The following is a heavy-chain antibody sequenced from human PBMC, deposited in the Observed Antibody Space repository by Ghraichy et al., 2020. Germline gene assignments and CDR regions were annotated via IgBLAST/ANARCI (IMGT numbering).Heavy chain of an antibody. D-gene: IGHD5-18*01. CDR2: IYSGGST. Sequence: GSLNISCAASGFTVSSNYMSWVRQAPGKGLEWVSVIYSGGSTYYADSVKGRFTISRDNSKNTLYLQMNSLRAEDTAVYYCARGEGYSYGIDYWGQGTLVTVSS. CDR1: GFTVSSNY. CDR3: ARGEGYSYGIDY. J-gene: IGHJ4*02. V-gene: IGHV3-53*01.